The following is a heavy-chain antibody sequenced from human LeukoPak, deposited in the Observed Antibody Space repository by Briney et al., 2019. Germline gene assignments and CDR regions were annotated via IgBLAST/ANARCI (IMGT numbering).Heavy chain of an antibody. CDR1: GFTFSSYG. Sequence: GGSLRLSCAASGFTFSSYGMHWVRQAPGKGLEGVAFIRYDGSNKYYADSVKGRFTISRDNSKNTLYLQMNSLRAEDTAVYYCAKDLAYWGSNYYYYGMDVWGQGTTVTVSS. CDR2: IRYDGSNK. J-gene: IGHJ6*02. V-gene: IGHV3-30*02. CDR3: AKDLAYWGSNYYYYGMDV. D-gene: IGHD7-27*01.